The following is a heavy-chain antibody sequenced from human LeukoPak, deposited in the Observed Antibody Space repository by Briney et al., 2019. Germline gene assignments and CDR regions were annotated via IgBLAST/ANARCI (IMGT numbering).Heavy chain of an antibody. V-gene: IGHV3-74*01. CDR3: AKSHTPTSYIVVVPAALPAFDP. CDR1: GFTFSVYW. CDR2: LKSDGISA. Sequence: PGGSLRLSCAASGFTFSVYWVHWVRQAPGKGLEWVSCLKSDGISASYADSVKGRFTISRDNSKNTLYLQMNSLRAEDTAVYYCAKSHTPTSYIVVVPAALPAFDPWGQGTLVTVSS. J-gene: IGHJ5*02. D-gene: IGHD2-2*01.